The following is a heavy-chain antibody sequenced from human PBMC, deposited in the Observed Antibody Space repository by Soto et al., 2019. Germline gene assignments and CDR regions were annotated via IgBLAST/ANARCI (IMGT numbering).Heavy chain of an antibody. CDR2: IYYSGST. V-gene: IGHV4-59*01. Sequence: PSETLSLTCTVSGGSISNYCWSWIRQPPGKGLEWVAYIYYSGSTNYNPSLKSRVTISVDTSKNQFSLELSSVTAADTAVYYCARGGTPGYYDSSGYYHYWGQGTLVTVSS. CDR1: GGSISNYC. CDR3: ARGGTPGYYDSSGYYHY. J-gene: IGHJ4*02. D-gene: IGHD3-22*01.